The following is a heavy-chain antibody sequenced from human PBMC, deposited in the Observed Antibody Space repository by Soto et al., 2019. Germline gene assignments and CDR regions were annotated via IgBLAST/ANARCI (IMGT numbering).Heavy chain of an antibody. D-gene: IGHD2-8*02. Sequence: GASVKVSCKASGYTFTYYHVHWVRQAPGQGLEWMGIINPYGGDTTYARKFQGRVTMTREKSTTADNIELRSLRSEDTARYQCTRGPSTSGLLFNLDYGSQGGRVPVSS. CDR3: TRGPSTSGLLFNLDY. V-gene: IGHV1-46*01. CDR2: INPYGGDT. J-gene: IGHJ4*02. CDR1: GYTFTYYH.